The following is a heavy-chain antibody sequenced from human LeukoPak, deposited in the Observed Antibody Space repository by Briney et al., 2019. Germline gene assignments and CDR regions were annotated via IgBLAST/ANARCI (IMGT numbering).Heavy chain of an antibody. CDR2: IYQTGST. Sequence: SQTLSLTCAVSGGSLSSGGYSWSWIRQPPGKGLEWIGYIYQTGSTYYNPSLKSRVTISVDRSKNQFSLELTSVTAADTAVYYCVRGTLKNWFDPWGQGTLVTVSS. J-gene: IGHJ5*02. V-gene: IGHV4-30-2*01. CDR1: GGSLSSGGYS. CDR3: VRGTLKNWFDP.